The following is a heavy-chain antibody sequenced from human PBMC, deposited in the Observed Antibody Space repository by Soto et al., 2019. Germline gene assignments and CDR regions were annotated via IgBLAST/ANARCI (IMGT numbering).Heavy chain of an antibody. V-gene: IGHV3-66*01. Sequence: HPGGSLKLSCAVSGFTVRSNYMTWVRQTPGKGLEWISSINSAGITYSADSVKGRFAISSDNSQNTIFLQMSSLRADDTALYYCARGLWNTGAHPSFDQWGQGTLVTVSS. CDR2: INSAGIT. CDR3: ARGLWNTGAHPSFDQ. CDR1: GFTVRSNY. D-gene: IGHD2-8*02. J-gene: IGHJ4*02.